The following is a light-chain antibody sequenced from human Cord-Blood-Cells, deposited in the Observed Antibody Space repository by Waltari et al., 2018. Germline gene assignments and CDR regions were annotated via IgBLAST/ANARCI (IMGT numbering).Light chain of an antibody. Sequence: VMPQSPATRSVSPGERATLPCRARQSVSRNLAWYQHKPGQAPRPLIYGASTRATGIPARCSGSGSGTEFTLTISSLQSEDFAVYYCQQYNNWPPWTFGQGTKVEIK. CDR1: QSVSRN. V-gene: IGKV3-15*01. CDR2: GAS. J-gene: IGKJ1*01. CDR3: QQYNNWPPWT.